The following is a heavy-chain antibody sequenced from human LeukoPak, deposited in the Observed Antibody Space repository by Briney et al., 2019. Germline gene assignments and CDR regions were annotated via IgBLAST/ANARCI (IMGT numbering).Heavy chain of an antibody. V-gene: IGHV1-18*01. CDR1: GYTFTSNG. J-gene: IGHJ4*02. D-gene: IGHD3-3*01. CDR3: ARASASYDLPFPFDY. CDR2: ISAYNGNT. Sequence: ASVKVSCKASGYTFTSNGISWVRQAPGQGLEWMGWISAYNGNTNYAQKLQGRVTMTTDTSTSTAYMELRSLRSDDTAVYYCARASASYDLPFPFDYWGQGTLVTVSS.